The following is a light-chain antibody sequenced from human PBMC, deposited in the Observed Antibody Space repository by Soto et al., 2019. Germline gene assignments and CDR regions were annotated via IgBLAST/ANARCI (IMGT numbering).Light chain of an antibody. J-gene: IGKJ1*01. Sequence: DIPMTQSPSSLSASVGDRVTITCRASEDISNYLAWYQQKPGKVPKLLIYGASTLQSGVPSRFSGSGSGTDFTLTISSLQTEDVATYYCHNYNRAPWTFGQGTKVESK. CDR3: HNYNRAPWT. CDR1: EDISNY. V-gene: IGKV1-27*01. CDR2: GAS.